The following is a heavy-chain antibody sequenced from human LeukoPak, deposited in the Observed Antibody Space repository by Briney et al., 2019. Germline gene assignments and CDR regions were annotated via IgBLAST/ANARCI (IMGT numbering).Heavy chain of an antibody. CDR3: ARVTREAARYWYFDL. V-gene: IGHV4-4*02. D-gene: IGHD6-6*01. CDR2: IYYSGST. Sequence: SETLSLTCLVSGGSISTNNWWSWVRQSPGKGLEWIGYIYYSGSTNYNPSLKSRVTISVDTSKNQFSLKLSTVTAADTAVYFCARVTREAARYWYFDLWGRGTLVTVSS. CDR1: GGSISTNNW. J-gene: IGHJ2*01.